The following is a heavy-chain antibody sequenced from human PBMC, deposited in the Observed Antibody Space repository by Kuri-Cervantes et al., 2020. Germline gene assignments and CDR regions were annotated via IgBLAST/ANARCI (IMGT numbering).Heavy chain of an antibody. J-gene: IGHJ4*02. CDR1: GGSFSGYY. D-gene: IGHD6-19*01. Sequence: GSLRLSCAVYGGSFSGYYWSWIRQPPGKGLEWIGEINHSGSTNYNPSLESRVNISVDTSKNHFSLKLSSVTATDTAVYYCARSYSSGWYVLWGQGTLVTVSS. CDR3: ARSYSSGWYVL. CDR2: INHSGST. V-gene: IGHV4-34*01.